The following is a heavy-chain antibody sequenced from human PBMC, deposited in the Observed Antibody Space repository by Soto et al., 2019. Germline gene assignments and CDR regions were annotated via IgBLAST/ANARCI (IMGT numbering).Heavy chain of an antibody. CDR2: INPSCGST. CDR1: GYTFTSYF. CDR3: ARDPASVCSGGSCYSGHFDY. D-gene: IGHD2-15*01. V-gene: IGHV1-46*01. J-gene: IGHJ4*02. Sequence: EASVKVSCKASGYTFTSYFIHWVRLAPGQGLEWMGIINPSCGSTSSAQKFQDRVTMTRDTSTSTVYMELSSLTSEDTAVYYCARDPASVCSGGSCYSGHFDYWGQGTLVTVSS.